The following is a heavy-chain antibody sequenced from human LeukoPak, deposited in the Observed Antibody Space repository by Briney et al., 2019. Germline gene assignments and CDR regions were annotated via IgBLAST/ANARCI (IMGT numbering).Heavy chain of an antibody. V-gene: IGHV3-33*01. Sequence: TGGSLRLSCAASGFTFSSYCMNWVRQAPGKGLEWVAVIWYDGSNKYYADSVTGRFTIARDNSKNKMDLQMNSLRAEDTAVYYCARGLDIVVVPAANERDNWFDPWGQGTLVTVSS. D-gene: IGHD2-2*03. J-gene: IGHJ5*02. CDR3: ARGLDIVVVPAANERDNWFDP. CDR2: IWYDGSNK. CDR1: GFTFSSYC.